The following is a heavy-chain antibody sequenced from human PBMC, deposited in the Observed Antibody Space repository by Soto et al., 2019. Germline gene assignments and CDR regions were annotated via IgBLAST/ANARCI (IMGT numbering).Heavy chain of an antibody. J-gene: IGHJ5*02. CDR3: TNDLKSGSAATVFDP. CDR1: GFTFTTYA. D-gene: IGHD2-15*01. Sequence: GQLLESGGGLVQPGGSLRLSCAASGFTFTTYAMAWVRQAPGKGLEWVSYISGSGGRTNYADSVKGRFTISRDNSKNTLYLQMSSLRPADTAVYYCTNDLKSGSAATVFDPWGQGTLVTVSS. CDR2: ISGSGGRT. V-gene: IGHV3-23*01.